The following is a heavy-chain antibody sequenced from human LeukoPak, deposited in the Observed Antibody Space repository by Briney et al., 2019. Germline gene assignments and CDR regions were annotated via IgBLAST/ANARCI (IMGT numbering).Heavy chain of an antibody. V-gene: IGHV3-23*01. CDR2: ISGSGGST. CDR3: AKQVACDY. D-gene: IGHD5-12*01. J-gene: IGHJ4*02. Sequence: ASVKVSCKASGYTFSSYAMSWVRQAPGKGLEWVSAISGSGGSTYYADSVKGRFTISRDNSKNTLYLQMNSLRAEDTAVYYCAKQVACDYWGQGTLVTVSS. CDR1: GYTFSSYA.